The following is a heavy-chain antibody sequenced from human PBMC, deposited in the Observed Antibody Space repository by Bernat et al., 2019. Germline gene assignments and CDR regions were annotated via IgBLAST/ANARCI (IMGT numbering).Heavy chain of an antibody. V-gene: IGHV3-30*18. CDR3: AKGQSSGWHKGYFDY. CDR1: GFTFSSYG. CDR2: ISYDGSNK. Sequence: QVQLVESGGGVVQPGRSLRLSCAASGFTFSSYGMHWVRQAPGKGLEWVAVISYDGSNKYYADSVKGRFTISRDNSKNTLYLQMNSLRAEDTAVYYCAKGQSSGWHKGYFDYWGQGTLVTVSS. J-gene: IGHJ4*02. D-gene: IGHD6-19*01.